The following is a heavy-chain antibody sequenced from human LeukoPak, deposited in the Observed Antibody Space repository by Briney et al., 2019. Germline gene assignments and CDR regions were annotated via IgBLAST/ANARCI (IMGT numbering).Heavy chain of an antibody. CDR2: ITSDGSST. CDR1: GFTFSRYW. V-gene: IGHV3-74*03. D-gene: IGHD1-26*01. Sequence: GGSLRLSCAASGFTFSRYWMHWVRHVPGKGLVCVSRITSDGSSTTYADSVRGRFTISRDTAKNSVYLQMNSLRAEDTAVYYCARDLTGAFFDFWGQGTLVTVSS. CDR3: ARDLTGAFFDF. J-gene: IGHJ4*02.